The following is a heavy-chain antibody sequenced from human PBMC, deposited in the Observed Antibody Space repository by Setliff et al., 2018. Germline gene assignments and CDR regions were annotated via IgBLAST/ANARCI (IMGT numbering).Heavy chain of an antibody. CDR3: ATFASDIVLMVYARSGAFDI. CDR2: INAGNGNT. Sequence: ASVKVSCQASGYTFTSYAMHWVRQAPGQRLEWMGWINAGNGNTKYSQKFQGRVTITRDTSASTAYMELSSLRSEDTAVYDCATFASDIVLMVYARSGAFDIWGQGTMVTVSS. CDR1: GYTFTSYA. J-gene: IGHJ3*02. V-gene: IGHV1-3*01. D-gene: IGHD2-8*01.